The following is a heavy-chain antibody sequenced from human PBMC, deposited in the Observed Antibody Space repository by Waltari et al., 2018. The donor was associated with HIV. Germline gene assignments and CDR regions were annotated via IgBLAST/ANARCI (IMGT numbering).Heavy chain of an antibody. CDR3: ARVVAATTTTTFDY. V-gene: IGHV4-38-2*01. CDR1: GYSISSGYY. J-gene: IGHJ4*02. Sequence: QVQLQESGPGLVKPSETLSLTCAVSGYSISSGYYWGWIRQPPGKGLEWIGSIYHSGSTYYNPYLKGRVTISVDTSKNQFSLKLSSVTAADTAVYYCARVVAATTTTTFDYWGQGTLVTVSS. CDR2: IYHSGST. D-gene: IGHD2-15*01.